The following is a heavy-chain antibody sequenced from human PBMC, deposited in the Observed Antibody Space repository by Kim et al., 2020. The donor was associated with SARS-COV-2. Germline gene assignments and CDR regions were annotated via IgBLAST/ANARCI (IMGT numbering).Heavy chain of an antibody. V-gene: IGHV3-30*18. CDR1: GFTFSSYG. J-gene: IGHJ5*02. CDR3: AKDQEGYSSSWYSFGFDP. D-gene: IGHD6-13*01. Sequence: GGSLRLSCAASGFTFSSYGMHWVRQAPGKGLEWVAVISYDGSNKYYADSVKGRFTISRDNSKNTLYLQMNSLRAEDTAVYYCAKDQEGYSSSWYSFGFDPWGQGTLVTVSS. CDR2: ISYDGSNK.